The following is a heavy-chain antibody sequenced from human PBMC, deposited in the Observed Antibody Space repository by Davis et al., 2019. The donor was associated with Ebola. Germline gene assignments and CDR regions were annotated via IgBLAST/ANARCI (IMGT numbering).Heavy chain of an antibody. D-gene: IGHD6-19*01. Sequence: PGGSLRLSCAASGFTFDDYAMHWVRQDPGKGLEWVSTINWDGASQAYADSVKGRFTISRDNAKNSLYLQMNSLRAEDTAVYYCANSPVEAADYWGQGTLVTVSS. CDR3: ANSPVEAADY. V-gene: IGHV3-9*01. J-gene: IGHJ4*02. CDR1: GFTFDDYA. CDR2: INWDGASQ.